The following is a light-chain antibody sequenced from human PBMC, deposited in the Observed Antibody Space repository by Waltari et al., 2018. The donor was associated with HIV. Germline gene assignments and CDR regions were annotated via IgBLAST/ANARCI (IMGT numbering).Light chain of an antibody. J-gene: IGLJ3*02. CDR1: SSDIGSYNL. CDR2: EVT. V-gene: IGLV2-23*02. Sequence: QSALTQPAPVSGSPGPSITFSCTGTSSDIGSYNLVSWYQQHPGKAPRLMIYEVTKRPSGVSYRLSGSKSGNTASLTISGLQAEDEADYYCCSFAGSTSWVFGGGTKLTVL. CDR3: CSFAGSTSWV.